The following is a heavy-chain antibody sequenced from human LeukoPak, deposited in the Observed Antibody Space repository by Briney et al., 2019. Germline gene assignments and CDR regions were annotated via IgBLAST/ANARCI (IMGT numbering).Heavy chain of an antibody. J-gene: IGHJ5*02. CDR1: GGTFSSYA. CDR2: IIPIFGTA. Sequence: SVKVSCKASGGTFSSYAISWVRQAPGQGLEWMGGIIPIFGTANYAQKFQGRVTITTDESTSTAYMELSSLRSEDTAVYYCARGKYYSDSRDFPLDPWGQGTLVIVSS. CDR3: ARGKYYSDSRDFPLDP. V-gene: IGHV1-69*05. D-gene: IGHD3-22*01.